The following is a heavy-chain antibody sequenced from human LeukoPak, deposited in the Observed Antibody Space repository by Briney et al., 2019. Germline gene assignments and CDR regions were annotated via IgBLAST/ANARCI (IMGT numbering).Heavy chain of an antibody. CDR3: ARTPDFRPAAGTLTDHGMDV. CDR1: GYTFTIYY. J-gene: IGHJ6*04. V-gene: IGHV1-46*01. D-gene: IGHD6-13*01. CDR2: INPSGGST. Sequence: ASVTVSFKASGYTFTIYYMHWVRQAPGQGLELVGVINPSGGSTSYAQKFQGRVTMTRDTSTSTVYMELSSLRSEDTAVYYCARTPDFRPAAGTLTDHGMDVWGKGTTVTVSS.